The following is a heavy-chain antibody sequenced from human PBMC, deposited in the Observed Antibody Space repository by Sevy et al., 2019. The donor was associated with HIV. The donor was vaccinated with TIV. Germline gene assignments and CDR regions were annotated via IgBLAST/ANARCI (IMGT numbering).Heavy chain of an antibody. CDR1: GFTSNRYS. J-gene: IGHJ1*01. CDR2: ISFDATNK. Sequence: GGSLRLSCAASGFTSNRYSMHWVRQAPGKGLEWVATISFDATNKHYPDSVKGRFTISRDNFQNSLFLQMDSLRPEDTAVYYCALERLSSDVAEYFQNWGQGTLVTVSS. D-gene: IGHD1-1*01. CDR3: ALERLSSDVAEYFQN. V-gene: IGHV3-30-3*01.